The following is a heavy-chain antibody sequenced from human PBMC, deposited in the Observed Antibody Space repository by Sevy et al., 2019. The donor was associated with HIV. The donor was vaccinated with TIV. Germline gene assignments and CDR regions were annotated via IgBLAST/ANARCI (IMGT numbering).Heavy chain of an antibody. J-gene: IGHJ4*02. D-gene: IGHD1-1*01. V-gene: IGHV1-18*01. Sequence: ASVKVSCKGSGYTFTSYGISWVRQAPGQGLEWMGWISAYNGNTNYAQMLQGRVTMTTDTSTSTAYMELRSLRSDDTAVYYCARTLLARLSRWNPTSYYFDYWGQGTLVTVSS. CDR2: ISAYNGNT. CDR3: ARTLLARLSRWNPTSYYFDY. CDR1: GYTFTSYG.